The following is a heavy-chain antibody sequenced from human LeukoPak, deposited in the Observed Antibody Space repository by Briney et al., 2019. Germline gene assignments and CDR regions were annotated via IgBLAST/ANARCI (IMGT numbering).Heavy chain of an antibody. J-gene: IGHJ3*02. V-gene: IGHV4-4*02. CDR1: GGSIIASDW. CDR3: SRRNSLYDAFDI. CDR2: VFHTGSR. Sequence: PSGTLSLTCTVSGGSIIASDWWTWVRQAPGKGLEWEGEVFHTGSRNYSPSLKGRITISIDKYKSQFYLQLNSVTAADAAVYFCSRRNSLYDAFDIWGPGRLIAVSS.